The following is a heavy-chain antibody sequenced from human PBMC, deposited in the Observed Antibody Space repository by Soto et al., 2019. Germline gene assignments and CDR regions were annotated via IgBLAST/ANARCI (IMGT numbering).Heavy chain of an antibody. J-gene: IGHJ4*02. D-gene: IGHD5-12*01. Sequence: GGSLRLSCAASGFTFSSYGMHWVRQAPGKGLEWVAVIWYDGSNKYYADSVKGRFTISRDNSKNTLYLQMNSLRAEDTAVYYCARSGYVARPFDYWGQGTLVTVSS. CDR1: GFTFSSYG. CDR3: ARSGYVARPFDY. V-gene: IGHV3-33*01. CDR2: IWYDGSNK.